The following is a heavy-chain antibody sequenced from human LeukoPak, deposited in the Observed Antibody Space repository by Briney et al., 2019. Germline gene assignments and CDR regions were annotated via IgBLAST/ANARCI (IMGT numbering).Heavy chain of an antibody. V-gene: IGHV4-59*01. CDR2: IYYSGST. CDR3: ARVSRYYYYYMDV. J-gene: IGHJ6*03. CDR1: GGSFSGYY. Sequence: PSETLSLTCAVYGGSFSGYYWSWIRQPPGKGLEWIRYIYYSGSTNYNPSLKSRVTISVDTSKNQFSLKLSSVTAADTAVYYCARVSRYYYYYMDVWGKGTTVTVSS.